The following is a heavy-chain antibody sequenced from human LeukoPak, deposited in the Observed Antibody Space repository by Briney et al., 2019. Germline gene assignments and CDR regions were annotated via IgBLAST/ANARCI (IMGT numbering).Heavy chain of an antibody. CDR1: GYTFTSYD. CDR2: ISAYSGNT. Sequence: AAVKVSFKASGYTFTSYDVSWVRQPPGQGLEWMGCISAYSGNTNYAQKFRGRVTMTTDTSTSTAYMELRSLRSDDTAVYYCARGNRYSSRWYEGFDYWGQGTLVTVSS. J-gene: IGHJ4*02. V-gene: IGHV1-18*04. CDR3: ARGNRYSSRWYEGFDY. D-gene: IGHD6-13*01.